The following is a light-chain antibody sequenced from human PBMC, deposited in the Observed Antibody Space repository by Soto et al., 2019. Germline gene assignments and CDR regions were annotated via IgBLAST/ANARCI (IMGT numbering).Light chain of an antibody. V-gene: IGKV1-5*03. CDR3: QHYNSYSEA. CDR2: KAS. J-gene: IGKJ1*01. CDR1: QTISSW. Sequence: DIQMTQSPSTLSGSVGDRVTITCRASQTISSWLAWYQQKPGKAPKLLIYKASTLKSGVPSSFSGSGSGTEFTRTISTLQPDDFATYDGQHYNSYSEAFGQGTKVELK.